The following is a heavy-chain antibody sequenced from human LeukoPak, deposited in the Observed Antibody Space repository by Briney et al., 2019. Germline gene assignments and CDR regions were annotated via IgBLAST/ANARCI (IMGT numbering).Heavy chain of an antibody. CDR1: GGTFSSYA. CDR3: ARDRWIRSPYCSSTSCYPGHEVWFDP. Sequence: ASVTVSCKASGGTFSSYAISWVRQAPGQGLEWMGGIIPIFGTANYAQKFQGRVTITTDESTSTAYMELSSLRSEDTAVYYCARDRWIRSPYCSSTSCYPGHEVWFDPWGQGTLVTFSS. V-gene: IGHV1-69*05. J-gene: IGHJ5*02. CDR2: IIPIFGTA. D-gene: IGHD2-2*01.